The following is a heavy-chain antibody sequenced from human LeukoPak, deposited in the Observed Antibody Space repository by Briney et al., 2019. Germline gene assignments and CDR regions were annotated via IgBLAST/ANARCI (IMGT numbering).Heavy chain of an antibody. D-gene: IGHD6-13*01. J-gene: IGHJ5*02. CDR3: ATSIEWSSSWEYNWFEP. CDR2: ILYIGSNK. Sequence: RGSLRLSSAHSVFTPTSDGIRTGRHDPRRGRWWVSVILYIGSNKYYADSVKGRFTISRDNSKTTLYLQMNSLRAEDTAVYYCATSIEWSSSWEYNWFEPWGQGTLVTVSS. CDR1: VFTPTSDG. V-gene: IGHV3-30*03.